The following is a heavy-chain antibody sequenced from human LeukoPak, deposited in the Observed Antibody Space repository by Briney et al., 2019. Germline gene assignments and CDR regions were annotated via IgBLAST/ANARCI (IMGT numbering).Heavy chain of an antibody. Sequence: NSSETLSLTCAVSGYSISSGYYWGWIRQPPGKGLEWIGNIYHRGSTYYNPSLKSRVTISVDTSKNQFSLKLSSVTAADTAVYYCARLPYHCSSSSCNPTGPDYWGQGTLVTVSS. D-gene: IGHD2-2*01. J-gene: IGHJ4*02. CDR2: IYHRGST. V-gene: IGHV4-38-2*01. CDR1: GYSISSGYY. CDR3: ARLPYHCSSSSCNPTGPDY.